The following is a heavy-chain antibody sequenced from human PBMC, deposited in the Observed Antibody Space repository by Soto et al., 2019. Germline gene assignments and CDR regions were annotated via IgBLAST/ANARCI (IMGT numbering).Heavy chain of an antibody. CDR3: ARQASGYYYGWFDP. CDR1: GGSILDSTYY. V-gene: IGHV4-39*01. Sequence: QLLLQESGPGLVKPSETLSLTCTVSGGSILDSTYYWAWIRQSPGKGLEWIGTIFYSGGTFYTPSLKSRVTMSVDTSNNQFSLKLSFVTAADTAVYYCARQASGYYYGWFDPWGQGTLVTVSS. J-gene: IGHJ5*02. CDR2: IFYSGGT. D-gene: IGHD3-22*01.